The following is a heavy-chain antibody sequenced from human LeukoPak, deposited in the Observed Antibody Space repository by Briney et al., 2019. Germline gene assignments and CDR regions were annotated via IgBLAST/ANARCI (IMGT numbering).Heavy chain of an antibody. CDR1: GFTFSSYS. V-gene: IGHV3-21*01. CDR2: ISSSSSYI. CDR3: ARDPAGDYFDSSGYYY. D-gene: IGHD3-22*01. J-gene: IGHJ4*02. Sequence: GGSLRLSCAAPGFTFSSYSMNWVRQAPEKGLEWVSSISSSSSYIYYADSVKGRFTISRDNAKNSLYLQMNSLRAEDTAVYYCARDPAGDYFDSSGYYYWGQGTLVTVSS.